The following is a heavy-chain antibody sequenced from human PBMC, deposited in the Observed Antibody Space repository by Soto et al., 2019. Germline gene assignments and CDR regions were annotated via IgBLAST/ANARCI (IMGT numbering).Heavy chain of an antibody. CDR2: IYYSGST. J-gene: IGHJ6*02. CDR1: GGSISSYY. Sequence: SETLSLTCTVSGGSISSYYWSWIRQPPGKGLEWIGYIYYSGSTNYNPSLKSRVTISVDTSKNQFSLKLSSVTAADTAVYYCARVLRYYDFWSGYQTRPYYSYGMDVWGQGTTVTVS. CDR3: ARVLRYYDFWSGYQTRPYYSYGMDV. D-gene: IGHD3-3*01. V-gene: IGHV4-59*01.